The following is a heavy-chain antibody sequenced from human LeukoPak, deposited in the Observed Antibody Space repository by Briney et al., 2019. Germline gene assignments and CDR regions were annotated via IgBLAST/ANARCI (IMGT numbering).Heavy chain of an antibody. V-gene: IGHV4-34*01. CDR1: GGSFSGYY. CDR2: INHSGST. CDR3: ARRRLFCSGGSCYRAFDY. Sequence: SETLSLTCAVSGGSFSGYYWSWIRQPPGKGLEWIGEINHSGSTNYNPSLKTRVTISVDTSKTQFSLKLSSVTAADTAVYYCARRRLFCSGGSCYRAFDYWGQGTLVTVSS. J-gene: IGHJ4*02. D-gene: IGHD2-15*01.